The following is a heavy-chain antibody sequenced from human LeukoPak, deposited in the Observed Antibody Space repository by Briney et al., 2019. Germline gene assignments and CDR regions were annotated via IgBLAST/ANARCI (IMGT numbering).Heavy chain of an antibody. CDR2: IYFSGNA. CDR1: GGSISSRNSY. J-gene: IGHJ4*02. D-gene: IGHD4-17*01. V-gene: IGHV4-39*07. Sequence: SETLSLTCTVSGGSISSRNSYWGWLRQPPGKGLEWIGSIYFSGNAYYTPSLKIRLSISVDTSENQFSLQLSSVTAADTAVYYCSREDYGDYGAFDYWGQGTLVTVSS. CDR3: SREDYGDYGAFDY.